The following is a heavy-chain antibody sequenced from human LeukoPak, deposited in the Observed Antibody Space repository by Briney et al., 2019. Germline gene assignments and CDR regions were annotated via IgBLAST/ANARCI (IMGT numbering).Heavy chain of an antibody. CDR2: IYWDGDK. J-gene: IGHJ5*02. CDR3: AHRRPYCSGGSCYGWFDP. Sequence: ESGPTLVKPTQTLTLTCTFSGFSLSTSGVGVGWIRQPPGKALEWLALIYWDGDKRYSPSLKSRLTITKDTSKNQVVLTMTNMDPVDTATYYCAHRRPYCSGGSCYGWFDPWGQGTLVTVSS. D-gene: IGHD2-15*01. CDR1: GFSLSTSGVG. V-gene: IGHV2-5*02.